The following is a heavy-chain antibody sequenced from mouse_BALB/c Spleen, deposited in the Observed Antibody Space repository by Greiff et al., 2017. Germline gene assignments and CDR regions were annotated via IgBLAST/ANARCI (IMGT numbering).Heavy chain of an antibody. Sequence: EVKVVESGGGLVQPGGSLRLSCATSGFTFSDFYMEWVRQPPGKRLEWIAASRNKANDYTTEYSASVKGRFIVSRDTSQSILYLQMNALRAEDTAIYYCARGYDYDGAYWGQGTLVTVSA. J-gene: IGHJ3*01. CDR1: GFTFSDFY. V-gene: IGHV7-1*02. CDR2: SRNKANDYTT. D-gene: IGHD2-4*01. CDR3: ARGYDYDGAY.